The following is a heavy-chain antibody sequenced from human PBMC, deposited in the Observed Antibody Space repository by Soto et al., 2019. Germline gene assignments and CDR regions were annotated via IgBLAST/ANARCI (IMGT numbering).Heavy chain of an antibody. V-gene: IGHV3-23*01. CDR2: ISGSGRGT. CDR3: AKERSSGWSFDY. Sequence: GGSLRLSCAASGFTFDNYAMSWVRQAPGKGLEWVSSISGSGRGTYYADSVKGRFTISRDNSKNTLYLQMNSLRAEDTAVFYCAKERSSGWSFDYWGQGTLVTVSS. CDR1: GFTFDNYA. D-gene: IGHD6-19*01. J-gene: IGHJ4*02.